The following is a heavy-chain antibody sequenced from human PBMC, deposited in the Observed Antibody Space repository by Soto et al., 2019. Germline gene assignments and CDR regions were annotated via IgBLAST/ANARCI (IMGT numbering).Heavy chain of an antibody. D-gene: IGHD6-6*01. CDR1: GDSIDTSSYC. V-gene: IGHV4-39*01. J-gene: IGHJ4*02. CDR2: VCYRGTT. CDR3: ARQGEHSSSYFFDS. Sequence: SDTLSVTCTVSGDSIDTSSYCWGWIRQPPGKGLEWIGSVCYRGTTYYNPSLKSRLTISVDTSKRQFSLKLSSVTAADTAVFYCARQGEHSSSYFFDSWGQGTLVTVSS.